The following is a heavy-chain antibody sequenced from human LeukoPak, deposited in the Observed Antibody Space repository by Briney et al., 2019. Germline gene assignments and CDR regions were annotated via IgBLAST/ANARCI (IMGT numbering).Heavy chain of an antibody. CDR3: TREDYADAFDI. J-gene: IGHJ3*02. Sequence: GGSLRLSCTASGFTFGDYAMSWVRQAPGKGLEWVGFIRSKAYGGTTEYAASVKGRFTISRDDSKSIAYLQMNSLKTEDTAVCYCTREDYADAFDIWGQGTMVTVSS. CDR1: GFTFGDYA. CDR2: IRSKAYGGTT. D-gene: IGHD2-2*01. V-gene: IGHV3-49*04.